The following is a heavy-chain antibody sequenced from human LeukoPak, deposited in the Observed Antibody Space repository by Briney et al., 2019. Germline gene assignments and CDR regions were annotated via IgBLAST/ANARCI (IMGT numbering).Heavy chain of an antibody. Sequence: SGPTLVKPTQTLTLTCTFSGFSLSTSGVGVGWIRQPPGKALEWLALIYWDDDKRYSPSLKSRLTITKDTSKNQVVLTMTNMDPADTATYYCAHTYTAMVYNWFDPWGQGTLVTVSS. D-gene: IGHD5-18*01. CDR2: IYWDDDK. V-gene: IGHV2-5*02. CDR3: AHTYTAMVYNWFDP. J-gene: IGHJ5*02. CDR1: GFSLSTSGVG.